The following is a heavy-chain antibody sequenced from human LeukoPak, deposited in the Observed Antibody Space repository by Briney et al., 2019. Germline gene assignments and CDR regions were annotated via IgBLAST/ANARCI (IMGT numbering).Heavy chain of an antibody. CDR2: ISSSSSYI. Sequence: PGGSLRLSCAASGFTFSSYSMNWVRQAPGKGLEWVSSISSSSSYIYYADSVKGRFTISRDNAKNSLYLQMNSLRAEDTAVYYCARESRPSIAARLGAFDIWGQGTMVTVSS. V-gene: IGHV3-21*04. CDR1: GFTFSSYS. J-gene: IGHJ3*02. D-gene: IGHD6-6*01. CDR3: ARESRPSIAARLGAFDI.